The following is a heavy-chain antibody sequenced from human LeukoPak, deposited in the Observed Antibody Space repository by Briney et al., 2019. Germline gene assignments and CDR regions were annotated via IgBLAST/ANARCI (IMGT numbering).Heavy chain of an antibody. Sequence: GGSLRLSCATSGFTFSNYAMIWVRQAPGKGLEWVSGITGSGGSTYYADSVKGRFTISRDNSKNTLYLQMNSLRGEDTAVYYCAGLTLAYCGGDCLYPLDYWGQGTLVTVSS. J-gene: IGHJ4*02. CDR2: ITGSGGST. CDR1: GFTFSNYA. D-gene: IGHD2-21*02. V-gene: IGHV3-23*01. CDR3: AGLTLAYCGGDCLYPLDY.